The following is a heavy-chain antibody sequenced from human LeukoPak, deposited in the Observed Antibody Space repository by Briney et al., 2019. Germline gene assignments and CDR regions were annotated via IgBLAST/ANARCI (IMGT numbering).Heavy chain of an antibody. D-gene: IGHD6-13*01. V-gene: IGHV3-23*01. CDR1: GFTFSSYA. CDR2: ISGSGGST. CDR3: AKDRSSSSWYEAPKRNWFDP. J-gene: IGHJ5*02. Sequence: TGGSLRLSCAASGFTFSSYAMSWVRQAPGKGLEWVSAISGSGGSTYYADSVKGRFTISRDNSKNTLYLQMNSLRAEDTAVYYCAKDRSSSSWYEAPKRNWFDPWGQGTLVTVSS.